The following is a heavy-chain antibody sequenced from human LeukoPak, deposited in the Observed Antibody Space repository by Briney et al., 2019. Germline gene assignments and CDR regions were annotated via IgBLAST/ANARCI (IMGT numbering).Heavy chain of an antibody. CDR3: ARDPYGGNSRWYFDL. J-gene: IGHJ2*01. V-gene: IGHV3-48*02. CDR1: GFTFSTYS. Sequence: GGSLRLSCAASGFTFSTYSMNWVRQAPGKGLEWLSYIGSGSATIYYADSVKGRFTISRDNAKNSLYLQMNSLRDEDTAVYYCARDPYGGNSRWYFDLWGRGTLVSVSS. CDR2: IGSGSATI. D-gene: IGHD4-23*01.